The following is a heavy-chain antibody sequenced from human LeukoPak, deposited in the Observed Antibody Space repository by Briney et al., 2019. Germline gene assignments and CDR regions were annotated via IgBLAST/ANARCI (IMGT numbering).Heavy chain of an antibody. CDR3: ARVTSYYYDSSGSY. D-gene: IGHD3-22*01. Sequence: SETLSLTCTVSGGSISSSSYYWGWIRQPPGTGLEWIGSIYYSGSTYYNPSLKSRVTISVDTSKNQFSLKLSSVTAADTAVYYCARVTSYYYDSSGSYWGQGTLVTVSS. CDR2: IYYSGST. V-gene: IGHV4-39*07. CDR1: GGSISSSSYY. J-gene: IGHJ4*02.